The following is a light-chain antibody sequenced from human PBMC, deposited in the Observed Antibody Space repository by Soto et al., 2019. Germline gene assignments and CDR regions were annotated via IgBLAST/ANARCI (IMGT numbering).Light chain of an antibody. V-gene: IGLV2-11*01. CDR2: DVS. J-gene: IGLJ1*01. CDR1: SSDVGTYNY. CDR3: CLYAGSYIFYV. Sequence: QSALTQPRSVSGSPGQSVTISCTGTSSDVGTYNYVSWYQQHPGKAPKVMIYDVSKRPSGVPDRFSGSKSGNTASLTISGLQVEDEADYYCCLYAGSYIFYVFGTGTKLTVL.